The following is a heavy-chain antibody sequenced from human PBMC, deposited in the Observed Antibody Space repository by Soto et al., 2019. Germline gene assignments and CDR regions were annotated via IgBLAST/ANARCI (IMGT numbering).Heavy chain of an antibody. CDR2: ISGFNGNT. J-gene: IGHJ1*01. D-gene: IGHD6-13*01. CDR3: ARGGSSWSAEYYEH. V-gene: IGHV1-18*04. CDR1: GYTFTNYG. Sequence: ASVKVSCKASGYTFTNYGISWVRQAPGQGPEWMGWISGFNGNTKYARKVQGRVTLTADTSATTAYMELRGLRSDDTAVYYCARGGSSWSAEYYEHWGQGTLVTVSS.